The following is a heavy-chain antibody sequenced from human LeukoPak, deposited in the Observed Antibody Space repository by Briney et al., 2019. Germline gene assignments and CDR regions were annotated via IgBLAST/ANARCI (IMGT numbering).Heavy chain of an antibody. Sequence: SETLSLTCTVSGGSISSYYWSWIRQPPGKGLEWIGYIYYSGSTNYNPSLKSRVTISVDTSKNQFSLKLSSVTAADTAVYYCATYSSGYYYVAYWAREPWSPSPQ. CDR1: GGSISSYY. J-gene: IGHJ4*02. CDR2: IYYSGST. V-gene: IGHV4-59*01. D-gene: IGHD3-22*01. CDR3: ATYSSGYYYVAY.